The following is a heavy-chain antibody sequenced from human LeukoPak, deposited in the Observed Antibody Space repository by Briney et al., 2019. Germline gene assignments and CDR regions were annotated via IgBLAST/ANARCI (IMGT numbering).Heavy chain of an antibody. J-gene: IGHJ4*02. CDR2: IYPGDSDT. D-gene: IGHD5-12*01. Sequence: GASLQISCKGSGSSFTSYWIGWVRQLPGKGLEWMGIIYPGDSDTRYSPSFQGQVTISADKSISTAYLQWSSLKASDTAMYYCARHYGGYDQTFDYWGQGTLVTVSS. V-gene: IGHV5-51*01. CDR1: GSSFTSYW. CDR3: ARHYGGYDQTFDY.